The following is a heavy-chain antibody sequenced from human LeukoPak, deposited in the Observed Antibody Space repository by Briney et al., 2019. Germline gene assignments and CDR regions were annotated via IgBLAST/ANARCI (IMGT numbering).Heavy chain of an antibody. Sequence: ASVKVFCKASGYTFTSYYMHWVRQAPGQGLEWMGIINPSGGSTSYAQKFQGRVTMTRDTSTSTVYMELSSLRSEDTAVYYCARVQYGSSSWSTTYYFDYWGQGTLVTVSS. CDR2: INPSGGST. V-gene: IGHV1-46*01. J-gene: IGHJ4*02. CDR3: ARVQYGSSSWSTTYYFDY. D-gene: IGHD6-13*01. CDR1: GYTFTSYY.